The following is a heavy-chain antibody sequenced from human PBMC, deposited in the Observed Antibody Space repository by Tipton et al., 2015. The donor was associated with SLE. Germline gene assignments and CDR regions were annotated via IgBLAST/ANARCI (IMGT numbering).Heavy chain of an antibody. CDR2: IYYSGST. Sequence: TLSLTCAVSGGSISSGFYFWSWVRQPPGKGLEWIGNIYYSGSTYYNPSFKSRVTISLDKSKNQFSLKLSSVTAADTAVYYCARGVLRPFDYWGQGTLVTVSS. J-gene: IGHJ4*02. CDR1: GGSISSGFYF. D-gene: IGHD1-1*01. CDR3: ARGVLRPFDY. V-gene: IGHV4-30-2*01.